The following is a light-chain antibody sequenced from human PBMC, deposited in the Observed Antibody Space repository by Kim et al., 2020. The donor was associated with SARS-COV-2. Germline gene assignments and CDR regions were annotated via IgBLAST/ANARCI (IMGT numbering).Light chain of an antibody. CDR1: ISDVGGYNR. CDR3: SSYTINSSLAV. V-gene: IGLV2-14*03. CDR2: YVS. J-gene: IGLJ2*01. Sequence: QSALTQPASVSGSPGQSITISCTGTISDVGGYNRVSWYQQHPGKAPKLMIYYVSNRPSGVSNRFSGSKSSNTASLTISGLQAEDKADYYCSSYTINSSLAVFVEGNELTVL.